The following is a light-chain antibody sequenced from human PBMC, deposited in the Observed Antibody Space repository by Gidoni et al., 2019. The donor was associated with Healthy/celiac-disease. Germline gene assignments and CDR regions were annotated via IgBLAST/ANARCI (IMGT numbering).Light chain of an antibody. J-gene: IGLJ7*01. V-gene: IGLV1-44*01. CDR3: AAWDDSLNGPV. Sequence: QSVLTQPPSASGTPGQRVTISCSGSSSNIGSNTVNWYQQLPGTAPKLLIYSNNQRPSGVPDRFSGSTSGTSASLAISVLQSEDEADYYCAAWDDSLNGPVFGGGTQLTVL. CDR2: SNN. CDR1: SSNIGSNT.